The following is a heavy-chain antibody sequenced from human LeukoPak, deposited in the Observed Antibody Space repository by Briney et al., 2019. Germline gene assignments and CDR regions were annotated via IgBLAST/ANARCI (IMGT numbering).Heavy chain of an antibody. J-gene: IGHJ5*02. CDR2: ISAYNDNT. CDR3: ARVKAAADNWFDP. Sequence: ASLKVSCKASGYTFTGYFVHWVRQAPGQGLEWMGWISAYNDNTNYAQKLQGRVTMTTDTSTSTAYMELRSLRSDDTAVYYCARVKAAADNWFDPWGQGTLVTVSS. CDR1: GYTFTGYF. D-gene: IGHD6-13*01. V-gene: IGHV1-18*04.